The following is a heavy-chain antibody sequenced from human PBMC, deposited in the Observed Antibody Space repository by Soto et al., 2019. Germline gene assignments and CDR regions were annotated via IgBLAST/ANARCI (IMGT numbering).Heavy chain of an antibody. CDR2: TYYRSKWYY. J-gene: IGHJ4*01. Sequence: RPLTVASRGDSFSSNMAAWSWVRQSPSRGLEWLGRTYYRSKWYYEYAVSVRGRITINPDTSKNQYSLQLNSVTPEDTAVYFCARGEQYSGRIFDYWGQGTLGTASS. CDR1: GDSFSSNMAA. D-gene: IGHD1-26*01. CDR3: ARGEQYSGRIFDY. V-gene: IGHV6-1*01.